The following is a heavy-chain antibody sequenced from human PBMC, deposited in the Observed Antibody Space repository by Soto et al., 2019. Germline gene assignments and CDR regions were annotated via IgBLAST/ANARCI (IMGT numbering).Heavy chain of an antibody. D-gene: IGHD1-1*01. Sequence: SETLSVTCSVPGGSIGSGYYYWSWIRQPPGKGLEWIGNIYYSGNTYYKPSLKSRLVISIDTSKNQFSLKVRSVTAADTAVYYCARSSLYGMDVWGQGTTVTVSS. CDR1: GGSIGSGYYY. CDR3: ARSSLYGMDV. J-gene: IGHJ6*02. CDR2: IYYSGNT. V-gene: IGHV4-30-4*01.